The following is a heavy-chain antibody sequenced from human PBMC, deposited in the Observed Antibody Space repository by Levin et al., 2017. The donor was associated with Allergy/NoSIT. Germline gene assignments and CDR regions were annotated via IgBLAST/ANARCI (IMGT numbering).Heavy chain of an antibody. V-gene: IGHV3-48*02. CDR3: ARDYHSSSWLGVDY. CDR1: GFTFSSYS. Sequence: GESLKISCAASGFTFSSYSMNWVRQAPGKGLEWVSYISSGSSTISYADSVKGRFTISRDNAKNSLYLQMNSLRDEDTAVYYCARDYHSSSWLGVDYWGQGTLVTVSS. D-gene: IGHD6-13*01. CDR2: ISSGSSTI. J-gene: IGHJ4*02.